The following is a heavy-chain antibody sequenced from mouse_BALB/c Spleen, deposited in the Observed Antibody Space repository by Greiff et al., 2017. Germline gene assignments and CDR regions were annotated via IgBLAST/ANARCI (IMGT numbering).Heavy chain of an antibody. Sequence: EVKLVESGGGLVKPGGSLKLSCAASGFTFSSYAMSWVRQSPEKRLEWVAEISSGGSYTYYPDTVTGRFTISRDNAKNTLYLEMSSLRSEDTAMYYCARVRYDWFADWGQGTLVTVSA. CDR1: GFTFSSYA. CDR3: ARVRYDWFAD. V-gene: IGHV5-9-4*01. CDR2: ISSGGSYT. D-gene: IGHD2-12*01. J-gene: IGHJ3*01.